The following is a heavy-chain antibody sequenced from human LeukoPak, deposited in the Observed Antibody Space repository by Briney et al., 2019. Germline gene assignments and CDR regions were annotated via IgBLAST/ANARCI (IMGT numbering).Heavy chain of an antibody. CDR2: IYYSGST. Sequence: PSETLSLTCTVSGGSISSYYWSWIRQPPGKGLEWIGYIYYSGSTNYNPSLKSRVTISVDTSKNQFSLRLSSVTAADTAVYYCARLWGLTTLGVAYYFDYWGQGTLVTVSS. CDR1: GGSISSYY. D-gene: IGHD4-11*01. CDR3: ARLWGLTTLGVAYYFDY. V-gene: IGHV4-59*01. J-gene: IGHJ4*02.